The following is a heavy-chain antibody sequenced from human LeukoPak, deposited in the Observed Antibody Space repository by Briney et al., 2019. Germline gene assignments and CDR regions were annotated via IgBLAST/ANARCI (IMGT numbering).Heavy chain of an antibody. Sequence: GGSLRLSCAASGFTFRNYAMYWVRQAPGKGLEWVAFTNHDGSDRCYADSVKGRFTVSRDNPKNTLYLQMNSLRTEDTAVYYCAKDLPDRYSLEYWGQGTMVTVPS. J-gene: IGHJ4*02. CDR2: TNHDGSDR. D-gene: IGHD2-15*01. CDR3: AKDLPDRYSLEY. CDR1: GFTFRNYA. V-gene: IGHV3-30*02.